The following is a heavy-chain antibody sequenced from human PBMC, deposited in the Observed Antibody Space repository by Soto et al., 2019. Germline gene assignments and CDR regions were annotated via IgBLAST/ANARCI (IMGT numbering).Heavy chain of an antibody. Sequence: GASVKVSCKVSGYTLTELSIHWVRQAPGEGLEWMGGFDLENGETIYAQRFQGRVTMTEESSADTPYMELSSLRSEDTAVYYCARGLRLNYYYGMDVWGQGTTVTVSS. CDR2: FDLENGET. V-gene: IGHV1-24*01. CDR3: ARGLRLNYYYGMDV. J-gene: IGHJ6*02. CDR1: GYTLTELS. D-gene: IGHD5-12*01.